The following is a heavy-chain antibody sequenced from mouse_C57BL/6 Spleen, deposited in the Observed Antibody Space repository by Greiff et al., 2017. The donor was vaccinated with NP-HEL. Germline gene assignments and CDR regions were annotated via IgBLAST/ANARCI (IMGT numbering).Heavy chain of an antibody. CDR3: ATLWVRRTGYYFDY. CDR2: IDPSDSYT. CDR1: GYTFTSYW. V-gene: IGHV1-59*01. J-gene: IGHJ2*01. Sequence: QVQLQQPGAELVRPGTSVKLSCKASGYTFTSYWMHWVKQRPGQGLEWIGVIDPSDSYTNYNQKFKGKATLTVDTSSSTAYMQLSSLTSEDSAVYYCATLWVRRTGYYFDYWGQGTTLTVSS. D-gene: IGHD2-14*01.